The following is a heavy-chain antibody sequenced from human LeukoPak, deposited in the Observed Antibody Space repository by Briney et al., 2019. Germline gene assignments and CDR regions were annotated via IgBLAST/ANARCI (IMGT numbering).Heavy chain of an antibody. CDR2: ISSGSSYI. V-gene: IGHV3-21*01. CDR1: GFTFSSYS. J-gene: IGHJ1*01. Sequence: GGSLRLSCAASGFTFSSYSMNWVRQAPGKGLEWVSSISSGSSYIYYADSVKGRFTISRDNAKNSLYLQMNGLRAEDTAVYYCARASDSSGYYSYFDHWGQGTLVTVSS. CDR3: ARASDSSGYYSYFDH. D-gene: IGHD3-22*01.